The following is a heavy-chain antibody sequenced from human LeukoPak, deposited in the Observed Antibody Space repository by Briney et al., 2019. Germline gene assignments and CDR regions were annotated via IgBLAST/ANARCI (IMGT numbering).Heavy chain of an antibody. CDR1: GGTFSIYA. V-gene: IGHV1-69*04. D-gene: IGHD5-18*01. Sequence: SVTVSFTASGGTFSIYAISWVRQAPGQGLEGMGRIIPILGIANYAQKFQGRVTITADKSTSTAYMELSSLRSEDTAVYYCARVPFRAMAFTHDAFDIWGQGTMVTVSS. CDR3: ARVPFRAMAFTHDAFDI. J-gene: IGHJ3*02. CDR2: IIPILGIA.